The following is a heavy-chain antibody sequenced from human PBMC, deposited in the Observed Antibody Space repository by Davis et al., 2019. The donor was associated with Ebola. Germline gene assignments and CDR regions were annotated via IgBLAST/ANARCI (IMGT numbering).Heavy chain of an antibody. CDR3: TTWLVNHFDH. CDR2: XCDGGTNT. J-gene: IGHJ4*02. CDR1: GFTFSSFT. Sequence: PGGSLRLSCAASGFTFSSFTMNWVXXAXGXLLSXXXXXCDGGTNTHYADSVKGRFTISRDDSKNTVYLQMNTLRAEDTAVYYCTTWLVNHFDHWGQGTLVTVSS. D-gene: IGHD6-19*01. V-gene: IGHV3-23*01.